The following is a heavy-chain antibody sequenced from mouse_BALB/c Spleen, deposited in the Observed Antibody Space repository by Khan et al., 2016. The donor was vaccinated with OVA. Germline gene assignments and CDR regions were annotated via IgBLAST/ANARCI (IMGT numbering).Heavy chain of an antibody. D-gene: IGHD6-1*01. CDR3: ARSDELQPWFAY. CDR2: IYWDDDK. Sequence: QVTLKESGPGILQPSQTLSLTCSFSGFSLSASGMGVSWIRQPSGKGLEWLAHIYWDDDKRYNPSLKSRLTISKDTSRNQVFLQINSVDTADTATYYDARSDELQPWFAYWGQGTLVTVSA. CDR1: GFSLSASGMG. J-gene: IGHJ3*01. V-gene: IGHV8-12*01.